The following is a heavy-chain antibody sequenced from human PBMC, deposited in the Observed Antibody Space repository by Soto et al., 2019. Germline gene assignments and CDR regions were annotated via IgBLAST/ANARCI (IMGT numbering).Heavy chain of an antibody. V-gene: IGHV4-34*01. D-gene: IGHD6-13*01. CDR2: INHSGFT. J-gene: IGHJ4*02. Sequence: QVQLQQWGAGLLKPSETLSLTCAVSGGSFSGYYWSWIRQTPGKGREWIGEINHSGFTDYNPSLTSRVTISVDTSKNHFSLKLTSVTAADTAVYYCARFPFSTSSWSNPRYFDSWGQGTLVTVSS. CDR1: GGSFSGYY. CDR3: ARFPFSTSSWSNPRYFDS.